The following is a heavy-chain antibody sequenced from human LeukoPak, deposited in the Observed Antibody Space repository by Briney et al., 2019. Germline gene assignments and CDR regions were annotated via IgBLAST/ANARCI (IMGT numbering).Heavy chain of an antibody. CDR3: ARGVAASRRKYYYYYYYMDV. Sequence: SETLSLTCTVSGGSISSSSYYWGWIRQPPGKGLEWIGSIYYSGSTYYNPSLKGRVTISVDTSKNQFSLKLSSVTAADTAVYYCARGVAASRRKYYYYYYYMDVWGKGTTVTISS. J-gene: IGHJ6*03. D-gene: IGHD6-13*01. V-gene: IGHV4-39*01. CDR1: GGSISSSSYY. CDR2: IYYSGST.